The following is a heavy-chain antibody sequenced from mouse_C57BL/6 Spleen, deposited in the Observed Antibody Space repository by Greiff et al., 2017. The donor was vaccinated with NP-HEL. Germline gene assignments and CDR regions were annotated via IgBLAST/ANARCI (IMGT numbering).Heavy chain of an antibody. D-gene: IGHD1-1*01. CDR1: GFNIKDDY. V-gene: IGHV14-4*01. Sequence: EVQLQQSGAELVRPGASVKLSCTASGFNIKDDYMHWVKQRPEQGLEWIGWIDPENGDTEYASKFQGKATITADTSSNTAYLQLSSLTSEDTAVYYFTTSSYYYGSSSQFAYWGQGTLVTVSA. CDR3: TTSSYYYGSSSQFAY. CDR2: IDPENGDT. J-gene: IGHJ3*01.